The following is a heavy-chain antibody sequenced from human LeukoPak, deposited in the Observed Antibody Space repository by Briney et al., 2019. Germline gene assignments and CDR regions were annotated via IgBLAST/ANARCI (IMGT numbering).Heavy chain of an antibody. Sequence: GESLKISCKGSGYSFTSYWIGWVRQMPGKGLEWMGIIYPGDSDTRYSPSFQGQVTISADKSISTAYLQWSSLKASDTAMYYCARHGDSPVTMVRGVLPWFDPWGQGTLVTVSS. CDR1: GYSFTSYW. D-gene: IGHD3-10*01. V-gene: IGHV5-51*01. J-gene: IGHJ5*02. CDR2: IYPGDSDT. CDR3: ARHGDSPVTMVRGVLPWFDP.